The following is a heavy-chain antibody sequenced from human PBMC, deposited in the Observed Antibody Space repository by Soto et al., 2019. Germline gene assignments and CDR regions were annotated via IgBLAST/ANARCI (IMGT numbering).Heavy chain of an antibody. J-gene: IGHJ6*02. V-gene: IGHV3-33*01. Sequence: VGSLRLSCAASGFTFSSYGMHWVRQAPGKGLEWVAVIWYDGSNKYYADSVKGRFTISRDNSKNTLYLQMNSLRAEDTAVYYCARASGAAAVEGLYGMDVWGQGTTVTVSS. CDR2: IWYDGSNK. CDR1: GFTFSSYG. CDR3: ARASGAAAVEGLYGMDV. D-gene: IGHD6-13*01.